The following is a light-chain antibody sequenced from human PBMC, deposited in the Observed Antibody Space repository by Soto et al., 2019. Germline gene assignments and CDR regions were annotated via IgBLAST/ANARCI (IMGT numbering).Light chain of an antibody. CDR1: QGIRND. CDR2: AAS. V-gene: IGKV1-39*01. CDR3: QQSYSTPSIT. J-gene: IGKJ5*01. Sequence: DIQMTQSPSSLSASVGDRVTITCRASQGIRNDLGWYQGKPGKAPKRLIYAASSLQSGVPSRFSGSGSGTDFTLTISSLQPEDFATYYCQQSYSTPSITFGQGTRLEIK.